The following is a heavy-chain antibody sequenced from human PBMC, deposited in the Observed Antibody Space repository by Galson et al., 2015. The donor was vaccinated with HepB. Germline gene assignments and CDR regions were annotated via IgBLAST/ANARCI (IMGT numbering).Heavy chain of an antibody. Sequence: YWIGWVRQMPGKGLEWMGIIFPGDSDTRYSPSFQGQVTISADKSISTVYLQWSSLKASDTAMYYCASWDYGSVDSFDIWGQGTMVTVSS. V-gene: IGHV5-51*01. J-gene: IGHJ3*02. CDR2: IFPGDSDT. D-gene: IGHD3-16*01. CDR1: YW. CDR3: ASWDYGSVDSFDI.